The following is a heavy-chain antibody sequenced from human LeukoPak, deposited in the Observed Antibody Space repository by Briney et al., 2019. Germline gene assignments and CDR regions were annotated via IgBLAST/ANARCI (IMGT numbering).Heavy chain of an antibody. J-gene: IGHJ4*02. CDR2: IIPIFGTA. CDR1: GYTFSNYD. D-gene: IGHD2-15*01. Sequence: SVKVSCKASGYTFSNYDINWVRQAPGQGLEWMGGIIPIFGTANYAQKFQGRVTITTDESTSTAYMELSSLRSEDTAVYYCARARCSGGSCYEAYWGQGTLVTVSS. CDR3: ARARCSGGSCYEAY. V-gene: IGHV1-69*05.